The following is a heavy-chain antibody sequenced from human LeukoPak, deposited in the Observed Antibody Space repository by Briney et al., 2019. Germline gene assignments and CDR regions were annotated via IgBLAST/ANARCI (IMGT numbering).Heavy chain of an antibody. V-gene: IGHV1-69*02. J-gene: IGHJ4*02. CDR2: IIPILGIA. D-gene: IGHD3-22*01. CDR1: GGTFSSYT. CDR3: ARANLYYYDSSGHYGGDFDY. Sequence: GASVKVSCKASGGTFSSYTISWVRQAPGQGLEWMGRIIPILGIANYAQKFQGRVTITADKSTSTAYMELSSLRSEDTAVYYCARANLYYYDSSGHYGGDFDYWGQGNLVTVSS.